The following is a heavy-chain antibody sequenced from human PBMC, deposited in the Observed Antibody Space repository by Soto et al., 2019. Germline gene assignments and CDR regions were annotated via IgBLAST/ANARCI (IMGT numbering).Heavy chain of an antibody. Sequence: GGSLRLSCAASAFTFSSYSMNWVRQAPGKGLEWVSYISTSSSTIYYADSVRGRFTISRDNAKSSLYLQMNSLRVDDTAVYYCARGTTSFDHWGQGTLVTVSS. V-gene: IGHV3-48*04. CDR1: AFTFSSYS. CDR2: ISTSSSTI. D-gene: IGHD4-17*01. J-gene: IGHJ4*02. CDR3: ARGTTSFDH.